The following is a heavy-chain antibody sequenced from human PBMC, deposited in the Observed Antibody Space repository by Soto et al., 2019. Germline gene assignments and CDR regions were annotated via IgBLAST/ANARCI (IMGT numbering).Heavy chain of an antibody. Sequence: PGESLKISCKGSGYSFTSYWIGWVRQMPGKGLEWMGIIYPGDSDTRYSPSFQGQVTISADKSISTAYLQWSSLKASDTAMYYCARHSYGSGTSYPATVGYWGQGTLVTVSS. D-gene: IGHD3-10*01. CDR2: IYPGDSDT. CDR1: GYSFTSYW. J-gene: IGHJ4*02. V-gene: IGHV5-51*01. CDR3: ARHSYGSGTSYPATVGY.